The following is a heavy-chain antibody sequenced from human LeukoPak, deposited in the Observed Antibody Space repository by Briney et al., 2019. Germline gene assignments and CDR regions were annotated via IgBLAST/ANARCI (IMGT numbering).Heavy chain of an antibody. CDR1: GGSFSGYY. CDR3: ARNLESYYYYGMDV. CDR2: INHSGST. D-gene: IGHD3-3*01. Sequence: SETLSLTCAVYGGSFSGYYWSWIRQPPGKGLEWIGEINHSGSTNYNPSLKSRVTISVDTSKNQFSLKLSPVTTADTAVYYCARNLESYYYYGMDVWGKGTTVTVSS. V-gene: IGHV4-34*01. J-gene: IGHJ6*04.